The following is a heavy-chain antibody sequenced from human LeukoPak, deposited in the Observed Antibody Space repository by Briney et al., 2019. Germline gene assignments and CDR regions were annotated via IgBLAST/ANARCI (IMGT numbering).Heavy chain of an antibody. D-gene: IGHD3-9*01. J-gene: IGHJ6*02. Sequence: SETLSLTCAVSGGAISRSNWWRWVRQPPGKGLEWIGEIYHSGSTNYNPSLKSRVTISVDKSKNQFSLKLSSVTAADTAVYYCARDGKAYDILTGSYYYYGMDVWGQGATVTVSS. V-gene: IGHV4-4*02. CDR3: ARDGKAYDILTGSYYYYGMDV. CDR2: IYHSGST. CDR1: GGAISRSNW.